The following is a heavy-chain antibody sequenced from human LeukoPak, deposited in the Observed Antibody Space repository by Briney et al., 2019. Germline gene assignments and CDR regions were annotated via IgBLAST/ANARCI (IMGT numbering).Heavy chain of an antibody. V-gene: IGHV3-23*01. CDR2: ISGSGGST. D-gene: IGHD3-16*01. J-gene: IGHJ4*02. CDR1: GFTFSSYG. Sequence: GGSLRLSCTASGFTFSSYGMSWVRQAPGKGLEWVSAISGSGGSTYYADSVKGRFTISRDNSKNTLYLQMNSLRAEGTAVYYCAKAPGGIVGYWGQGTLVTVSS. CDR3: AKAPGGIVGY.